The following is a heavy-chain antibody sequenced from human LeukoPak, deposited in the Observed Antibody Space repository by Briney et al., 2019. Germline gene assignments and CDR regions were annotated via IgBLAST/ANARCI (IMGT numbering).Heavy chain of an antibody. CDR3: ARRVQKLVATSWFDP. Sequence: ASVKASCKASGYTFDDEYIHWVRQAPGLGLEWMGWINPKNGDTNYAQKFQGRVTMTRDTSISTAYMELRRLKSDDSAVYYCARRVQKLVATSWFDPWGQGTLVTVSS. J-gene: IGHJ5*02. V-gene: IGHV1-2*02. D-gene: IGHD5-12*01. CDR1: GYTFDDEY. CDR2: INPKNGDT.